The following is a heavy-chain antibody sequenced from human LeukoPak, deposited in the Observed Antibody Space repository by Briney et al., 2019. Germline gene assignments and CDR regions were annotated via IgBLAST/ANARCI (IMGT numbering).Heavy chain of an antibody. V-gene: IGHV1-69*05. Sequence: LEWMGGIIPIFGTANYAQKFQGRVTITTDASTSTAYMELSSLRSEDTAVYYCAGSWGQWLPTLGYFQHWGQGTLVTVSS. CDR3: AGSWGQWLPTLGYFQH. D-gene: IGHD6-19*01. CDR2: IIPIFGTA. J-gene: IGHJ1*01.